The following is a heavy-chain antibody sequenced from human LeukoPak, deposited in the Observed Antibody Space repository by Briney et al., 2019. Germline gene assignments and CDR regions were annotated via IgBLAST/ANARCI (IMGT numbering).Heavy chain of an antibody. CDR2: ISYDGSNK. CDR1: GFTFSSYG. D-gene: IGHD3-16*01. CDR3: ARLHYDFVWGIFDY. Sequence: GGSLRLSCAASGFTFSSYGMHWVRQAPGKGLEWVAVISYDGSNKYYADSVKGRFTISRDNSKNTLYLQMNSLRAEDTAVYYCARLHYDFVWGIFDYWGQGTLVTVSS. J-gene: IGHJ4*02. V-gene: IGHV3-30*03.